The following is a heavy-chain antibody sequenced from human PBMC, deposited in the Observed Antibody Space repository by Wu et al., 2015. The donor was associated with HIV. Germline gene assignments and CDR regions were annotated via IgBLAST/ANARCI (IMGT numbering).Heavy chain of an antibody. CDR2: IIPMFSRP. J-gene: IGHJ6*02. CDR3: ARTIMATISSGYYYYGMDV. Sequence: QVQLVQSGAEVKKPGSSVKVSCKASGGTFSSYAISWVRQAPGQGLEWMGRIIPMFSRPNYAQKFQGTVTITADESTSTAYMELSSLRSEDTAVYYCARTIMATISSGYYYYGMDVWGQGP. V-gene: IGHV1-69*13. CDR1: GGTFSSYA. D-gene: IGHD5-12*01.